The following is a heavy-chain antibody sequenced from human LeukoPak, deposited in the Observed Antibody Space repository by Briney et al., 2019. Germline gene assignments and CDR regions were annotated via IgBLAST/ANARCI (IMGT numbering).Heavy chain of an antibody. D-gene: IGHD3-10*02. CDR3: AELGITMIGGV. V-gene: IGHV3-48*03. CDR1: GFTFSSYE. J-gene: IGHJ6*04. Sequence: GGSLRLSCAASGFTFSSYEMNWVRQAPGKGLEWVSYISSSGSTIYYADSVKGRFTISRDNAKNSLYLQMNSLRAEDTAVYYCAELGITMIGGVWGIGTTVTVSS. CDR2: ISSSGSTI.